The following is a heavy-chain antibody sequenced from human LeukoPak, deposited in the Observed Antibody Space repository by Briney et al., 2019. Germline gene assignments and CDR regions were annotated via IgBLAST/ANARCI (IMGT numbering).Heavy chain of an antibody. CDR3: ARAREPLEYTYYFDY. CDR2: IYHSGST. CDR1: GYSISSGYY. V-gene: IGHV4-38-2*02. D-gene: IGHD1-1*01. J-gene: IGHJ4*02. Sequence: ASETLSLTCTVSGYSISSGYYWGWIRQPPGKGLELIGRIYHSGSTYYNPSPKSRVTMSVDTSKNQFSLKLSSVTAADTAVYYCARAREPLEYTYYFDYWGQGTLVTASS.